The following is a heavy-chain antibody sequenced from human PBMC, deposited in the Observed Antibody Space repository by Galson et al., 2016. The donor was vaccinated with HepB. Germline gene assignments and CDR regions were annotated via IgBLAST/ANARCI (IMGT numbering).Heavy chain of an antibody. D-gene: IGHD5-18*01. CDR2: ISYDGNSQ. V-gene: IGHV3-30*09. J-gene: IGHJ2*01. CDR3: ARGPGYTYGGHFDL. CDR1: GFSFSSHA. Sequence: LRLSCAASGFSFSSHAMHWVRQAPGKGLDWVAVISYDGNSQYYSDSVKGRFAISRDNSKNTLYLHQNSLRTEDTAVFFCARGPGYTYGGHFDLWGRGTLVTVSS.